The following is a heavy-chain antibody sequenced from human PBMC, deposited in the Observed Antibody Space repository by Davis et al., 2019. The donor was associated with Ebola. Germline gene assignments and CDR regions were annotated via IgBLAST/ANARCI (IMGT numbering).Heavy chain of an antibody. Sequence: AASVKVSCKAPGGTFSSYAISWVRQAPGQGLEWMGRIIPIIGIANYAQKFQGRVTITADKSTSTAYMELSSLRSEDTAVYYCAGGYSYGYWFDYWGQGTLVTVSS. V-gene: IGHV1-69*04. CDR1: GGTFSSYA. J-gene: IGHJ4*02. CDR2: IIPIIGIA. D-gene: IGHD5-18*01. CDR3: AGGYSYGYWFDY.